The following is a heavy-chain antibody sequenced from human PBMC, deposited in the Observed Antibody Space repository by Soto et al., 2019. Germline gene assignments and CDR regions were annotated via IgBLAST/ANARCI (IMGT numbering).Heavy chain of an antibody. CDR2: ISYDGSNK. V-gene: IGHV3-30*03. CDR1: GFTFSSYG. J-gene: IGHJ6*02. Sequence: GGSLRLSCAASGFTFSSYGMHWVRQAPGKGLEWVAVISYDGSNKYYADSVKGQFTISRDNSKNTLYLQMNSLRAEDTAVYYCTRGLRYYYYYYGMDVWGQGTTVTVSS. D-gene: IGHD5-12*01. CDR3: TRGLRYYYYYYGMDV.